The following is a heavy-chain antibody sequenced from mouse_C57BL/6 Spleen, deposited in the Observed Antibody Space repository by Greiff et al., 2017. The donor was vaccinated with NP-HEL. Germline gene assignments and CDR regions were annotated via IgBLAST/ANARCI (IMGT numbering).Heavy chain of an antibody. V-gene: IGHV1-64*01. Sequence: VQLQQPGAELVKPGASVKLSCKASGYTFTSYWMHWVKQRPGQGLEWIGMINPNSGSTNYNEKFKSKATLTVDKSSSTSYMQLSSLTSEDSVVYYYARRLLRGDYWGQGTTLTVSS. J-gene: IGHJ2*01. CDR1: GYTFTSYW. CDR3: ARRLLRGDY. D-gene: IGHD2-13*01. CDR2: INPNSGST.